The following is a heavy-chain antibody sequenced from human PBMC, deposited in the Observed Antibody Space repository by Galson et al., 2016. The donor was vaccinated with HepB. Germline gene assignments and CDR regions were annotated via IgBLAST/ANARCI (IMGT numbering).Heavy chain of an antibody. CDR1: GYKFTGKW. V-gene: IGHV5-51*01. CDR2: IYPGDSDT. CDR3: ARSACSGGACYSFWYFDL. J-gene: IGHJ2*01. D-gene: IGHD2-15*01. Sequence: QSGAEVKKPGESLKISCTTSGYKFTGKWIAWVRQKPGKGLEWMGIIYPGDSDTRYSPSFQGQVTISADKSTHPAHLQWSSLKASDTATYYCARSACSGGACYSFWYFDLWGRGTPVTVSS.